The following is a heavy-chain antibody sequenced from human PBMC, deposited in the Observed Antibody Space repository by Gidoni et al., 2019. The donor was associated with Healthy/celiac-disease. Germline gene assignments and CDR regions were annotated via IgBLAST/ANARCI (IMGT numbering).Heavy chain of an antibody. CDR3: ARVPHAYGGQYYYYYYGMDV. D-gene: IGHD4-17*01. V-gene: IGHV4-61*02. CDR2: IYTSGST. CDR1: GGSISSGSYY. J-gene: IGHJ6*02. Sequence: QVQLQESGPGLVKPSQTLSLTCTVSGGSISSGSYYWSWIRQPAGKGLEWIGRIYTSGSTNYNPSLKSRVTISVDTSKNQFSLKLSSVTAADTAVYYYARVPHAYGGQYYYYYYGMDVWGQGTTVTVSS.